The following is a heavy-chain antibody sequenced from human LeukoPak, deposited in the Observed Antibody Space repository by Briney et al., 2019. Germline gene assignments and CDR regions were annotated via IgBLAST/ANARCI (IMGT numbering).Heavy chain of an antibody. D-gene: IGHD3-16*01. J-gene: IGHJ4*02. Sequence: PGGSLRLSCAASGFTFSSYEMNWVRQAPGKGLEWVSYISSSGSTIYYADSVKGRFTISRDNAKNSLYLQMNSLRAEDTAVYYCARKPWVFGGLTVWGQGTLVTVSS. CDR3: ARKPWVFGGLTV. CDR1: GFTFSSYE. CDR2: ISSSGSTI. V-gene: IGHV3-48*03.